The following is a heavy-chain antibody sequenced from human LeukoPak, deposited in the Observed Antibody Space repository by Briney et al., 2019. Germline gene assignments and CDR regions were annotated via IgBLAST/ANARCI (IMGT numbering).Heavy chain of an antibody. V-gene: IGHV4-39*07. CDR3: TRANGYSLIDY. J-gene: IGHJ4*02. CDR1: GSSISNYY. CDR2: IYYSGNT. Sequence: ASETLSLTCTVSGSSISNYYWGWIRQAPGKGLEWIGSIYYSGNTYYNSSLKSRVTISLDTSKNQFSLNLFSVTAADTAMYYCTRANGYSLIDYWGQGTLVTVSS. D-gene: IGHD3-16*02.